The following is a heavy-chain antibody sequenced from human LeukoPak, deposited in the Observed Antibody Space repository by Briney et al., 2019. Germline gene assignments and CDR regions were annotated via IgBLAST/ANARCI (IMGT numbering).Heavy chain of an antibody. V-gene: IGHV3-21*01. CDR1: GFTFSSYS. Sequence: PGGSLRLSCAASGFTFSSYSRNWVRQAPGKGLEWVSSISSSSSYIYYADSVKGRFTISRDNAKNSLYLQMNSLRAEDTAVYYCARDGLRGLTHFDYWGQGTLVTVSS. CDR2: ISSSSSYI. CDR3: ARDGLRGLTHFDY. J-gene: IGHJ4*02. D-gene: IGHD1-14*01.